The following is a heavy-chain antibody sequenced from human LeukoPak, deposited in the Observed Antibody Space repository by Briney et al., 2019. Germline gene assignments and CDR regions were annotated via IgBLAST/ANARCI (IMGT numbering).Heavy chain of an antibody. CDR3: AKVPARGWYVGNNWFDP. D-gene: IGHD6-19*01. Sequence: PGGSLRLSCAVSGFTFSTYAMSWVRQAPGKGLEWVSSISGSGGSTHYADSLEGRFTISRDNSKNTLYLQVNSLRAEDTAVYYCAKVPARGWYVGNNWFDPWGQGTLVTVSS. V-gene: IGHV3-23*01. CDR1: GFTFSTYA. CDR2: ISGSGGST. J-gene: IGHJ5*02.